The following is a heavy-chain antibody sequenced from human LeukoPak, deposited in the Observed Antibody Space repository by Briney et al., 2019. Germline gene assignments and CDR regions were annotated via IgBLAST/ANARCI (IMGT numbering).Heavy chain of an antibody. D-gene: IGHD3-10*01. CDR1: GFTFSSYS. CDR3: ARDLWYYYGSGDY. J-gene: IGHJ4*02. V-gene: IGHV3-21*01. CDR2: ISSSSSYI. Sequence: GGSLRLSCAASGFTFSSYSMNWVRQAPGKGLEWVSSISSSSSYIYYADSVKGRFTISRDNAKNSLYLQMNSLRAEDTAVYYCARDLWYYYGSGDYWGQGTLVTVSS.